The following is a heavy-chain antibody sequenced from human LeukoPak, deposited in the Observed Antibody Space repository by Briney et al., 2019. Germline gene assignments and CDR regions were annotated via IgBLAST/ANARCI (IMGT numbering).Heavy chain of an antibody. CDR2: IKQDGSEK. J-gene: IGHJ4*02. CDR1: GFTFSSYW. D-gene: IGHD1-26*01. V-gene: IGHV3-7*01. Sequence: PGGSLRLSCAASGFTFSSYWMSWVRQAPGKGLGWVANIKQDGSEKYYVDSVKGRFTISRDNAKNSLYLQMNSLRAEDTAVYYCARESTRLAIPFDYWGQGTLVTVSS. CDR3: ARESTRLAIPFDY.